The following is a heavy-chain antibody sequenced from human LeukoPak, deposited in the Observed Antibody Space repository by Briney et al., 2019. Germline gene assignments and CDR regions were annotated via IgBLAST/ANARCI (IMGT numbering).Heavy chain of an antibody. J-gene: IGHJ2*01. CDR3: AKDGSSSGAHFDL. D-gene: IGHD6-19*01. V-gene: IGHV3-21*04. CDR2: ISRDATYI. Sequence: GGSLRLSCTASGFAFNYENMNWVRQVPEKGRGWGFSISRDATYIHYADALEGRFTISRDKSKNTLYLQMNSLRAEDTAVYYCAKDGSSSGAHFDLWGCGTLVTVSS. CDR1: GFAFNYEN.